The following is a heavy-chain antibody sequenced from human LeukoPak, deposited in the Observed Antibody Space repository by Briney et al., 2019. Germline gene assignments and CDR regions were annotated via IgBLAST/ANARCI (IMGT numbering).Heavy chain of an antibody. V-gene: IGHV3-30*03. CDR3: ARDLPYSSSCLGFDP. D-gene: IGHD6-13*01. CDR1: GFPFRSYG. Sequence: GGSLRLSWAASGFPFRSYGMLWVRQSKGKGLEWVAVISYDGSSKYYVDSVKGRFTISRDNSKNTLYLQMNSLRAEDTAVYYCARDLPYSSSCLGFDPWGQGTLVTVSS. CDR2: ISYDGSSK. J-gene: IGHJ5*02.